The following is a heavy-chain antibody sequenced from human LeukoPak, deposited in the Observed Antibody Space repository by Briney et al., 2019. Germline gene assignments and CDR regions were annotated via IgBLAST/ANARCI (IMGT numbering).Heavy chain of an antibody. Sequence: PGGSLRLSCAASGFIFSTYGMHWVRQAPGKGLEWVAFIRYDGSNTYYIDSVKGRFAISRDNSENTLYLQTNNLRAEDTALYYCAKNNGSSVRESSHYYYLDVWGKGTTVIVSS. V-gene: IGHV3-30*02. CDR1: GFIFSTYG. CDR2: IRYDGSNT. D-gene: IGHD5-12*01. J-gene: IGHJ6*03. CDR3: AKNNGSSVRESSHYYYLDV.